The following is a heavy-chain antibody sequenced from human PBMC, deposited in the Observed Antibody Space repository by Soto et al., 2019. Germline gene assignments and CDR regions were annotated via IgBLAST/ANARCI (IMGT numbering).Heavy chain of an antibody. J-gene: IGHJ6*03. V-gene: IGHV1-46*01. Sequence: ASVKVSCKASGYTFTSYYMHWVRQAPGQGLEWMGIINPSGGSTSYAQKFQGRVTMTRNTSISTAYMELSSLRSEDTAVYYCARVVIAHYYYYYMDVWGKGTTVTVSS. CDR3: ARVVIAHYYYYYMDV. CDR2: INPSGGST. CDR1: GYTFTSYY. D-gene: IGHD2-21*01.